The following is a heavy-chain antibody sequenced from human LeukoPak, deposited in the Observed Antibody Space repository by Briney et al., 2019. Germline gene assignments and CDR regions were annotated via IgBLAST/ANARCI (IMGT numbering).Heavy chain of an antibody. CDR2: IWYDGSNK. D-gene: IGHD1-1*01. CDR3: ARDITTESDAFDI. V-gene: IGHV3-33*01. CDR1: GFTFSSYG. Sequence: GGSLRPSCAASGFTFSSYGMHWVHQAPGKGLEWVAVIWYDGSNKYYADSVKGRFTISRDNSKNTLYLQMNSLRAEDTAVYYCARDITTESDAFDIWGQGTMVTVSS. J-gene: IGHJ3*02.